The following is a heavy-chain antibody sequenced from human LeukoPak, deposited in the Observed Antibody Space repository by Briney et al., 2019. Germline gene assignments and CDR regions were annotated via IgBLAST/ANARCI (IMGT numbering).Heavy chain of an antibody. Sequence: GGSLRLSCAASGFTFSSYGMHWVRQAPGKGLEWVAVIWYDGSNKCYADSVKGRFTISRDNSKNTLYLQMNSLRAEDTAVYYCARGDGGDCLDYWGQGTLVTVSS. CDR3: ARGDGGDCLDY. CDR2: IWYDGSNK. D-gene: IGHD2-21*02. J-gene: IGHJ4*02. CDR1: GFTFSSYG. V-gene: IGHV3-33*01.